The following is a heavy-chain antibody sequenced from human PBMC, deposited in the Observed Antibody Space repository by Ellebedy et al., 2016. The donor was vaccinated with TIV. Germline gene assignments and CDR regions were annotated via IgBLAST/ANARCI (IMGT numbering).Heavy chain of an antibody. Sequence: MPSETLSLTCTVSGGSISSYYWSWIRQPPGKGLEWIGYIYYSGSTNYNPSLKSRVTISVDTSKNQFSLKLSSVTAADTAVYYCARHYGLYYYYYGMDVWGQGTTVTVSS. CDR3: ARHYGLYYYYYGMDV. D-gene: IGHD4-17*01. V-gene: IGHV4-59*01. J-gene: IGHJ6*02. CDR1: GGSISSYY. CDR2: IYYSGST.